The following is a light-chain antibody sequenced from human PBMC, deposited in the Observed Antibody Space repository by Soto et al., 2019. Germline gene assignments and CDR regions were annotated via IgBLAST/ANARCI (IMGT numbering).Light chain of an antibody. CDR1: GSNIGAGYG. V-gene: IGLV1-40*01. Sequence: QSVLMQPASVSGAPGQRVTISCTGSGSNIGAGYGVQWYQQLPGTAPKLLISRNSNRPSGVPDRFSASKSGTSASLAITGLQAEDEADYYCQTYDTTLSALVFGSGTKVTVL. CDR3: QTYDTTLSALV. CDR2: RNS. J-gene: IGLJ1*01.